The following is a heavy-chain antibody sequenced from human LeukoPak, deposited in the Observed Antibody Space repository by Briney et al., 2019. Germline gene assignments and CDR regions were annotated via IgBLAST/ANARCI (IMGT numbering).Heavy chain of an antibody. D-gene: IGHD6-13*01. J-gene: IGHJ4*02. Sequence: GSLRLSCAASGFTFSTYIMNWVRQAPGKGLEWVASISGGSSYIYYADSVKGRFTISRDNAKNSVYLQMSSLRAEDTAVYYCAKDNENTVAAPHYWGQGTLVTVSS. CDR3: AKDNENTVAAPHY. CDR1: GFTFSTYI. CDR2: ISGGSSYI. V-gene: IGHV3-21*01.